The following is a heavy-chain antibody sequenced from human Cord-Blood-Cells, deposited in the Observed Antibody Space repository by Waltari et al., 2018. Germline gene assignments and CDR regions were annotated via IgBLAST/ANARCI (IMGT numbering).Heavy chain of an antibody. V-gene: IGHV1-46*01. Sequence: QVQLVQSGAEVKKPGASVKVSCKASGYTFTSYYMHWVRQAPGQGLEGMGRIIPSGGSTSYAKKFQGRVTMTRDTSTSTVYRELSSLRSDVTAVYYGARGLEWEDAFDIWRQGTMVTVSS. CDR1: GYTFTSYY. CDR2: IIPSGGST. CDR3: ARGLEWEDAFDI. J-gene: IGHJ3*02. D-gene: IGHD3-3*01.